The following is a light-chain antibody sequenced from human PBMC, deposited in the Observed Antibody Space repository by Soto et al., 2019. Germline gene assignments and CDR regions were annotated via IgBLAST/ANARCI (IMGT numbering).Light chain of an antibody. CDR1: HDISNY. CDR2: DAS. V-gene: IGKV1-33*01. CDR3: QQCDNLPLT. Sequence: DIQMTQSPSSLSASVGDRVTITCQANHDISNYLNWYQQKPGKAPKLLIYDASNLETGVPSRFSGSGSGTDFTFTISSLQPEDIATYYCQQCDNLPLTFGGGTKVEIK. J-gene: IGKJ4*01.